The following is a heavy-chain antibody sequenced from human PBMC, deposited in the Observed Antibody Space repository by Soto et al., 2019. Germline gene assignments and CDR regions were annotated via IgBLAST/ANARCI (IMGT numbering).Heavy chain of an antibody. CDR1: GGSISSYY. D-gene: IGHD2-2*01. Sequence: PSETLSLTCTVSGGSISSYYWSWIRQPPGKGVLWFVYIFSVGSTTYTPSLKSRVTISVDTSKNQFSLMLSSVTAADTALYYCASRPYCSSTSCPFDYWGQGTLVTVSS. V-gene: IGHV4-59*08. J-gene: IGHJ4*02. CDR2: IFSVGST. CDR3: ASRPYCSSTSCPFDY.